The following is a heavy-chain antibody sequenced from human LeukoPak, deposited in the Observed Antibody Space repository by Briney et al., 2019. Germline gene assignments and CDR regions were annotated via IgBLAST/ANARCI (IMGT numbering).Heavy chain of an antibody. CDR3: AIDRSRYGDYGGFDY. J-gene: IGHJ4*02. V-gene: IGHV3-7*01. D-gene: IGHD4-17*01. CDR1: GFTFSSYW. CDR2: MNIDGSEK. Sequence: PGGSLRLSSAASGFTFSSYWMGWVRQAPGKRLEWVANMNIDGSEKYYADSAKGRFTISRDNARNSVYLQMNSLRVEDTAVYYCAIDRSRYGDYGGFDYWGQGTLVTVSS.